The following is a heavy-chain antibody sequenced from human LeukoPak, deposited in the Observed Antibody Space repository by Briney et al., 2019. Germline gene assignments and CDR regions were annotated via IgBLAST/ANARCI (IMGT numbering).Heavy chain of an antibody. CDR1: GFSLSSFQ. J-gene: IGHJ5*01. Sequence: GGSLRLSCAASGFSLSSFQMNWVRQAPGKGLEWISYISDSGTTEYYADSAKGRFTISRDNAKNSLYLQMNSLTGEDTALYYCARDGTTNRYNWFDSWGQGTLVTVSS. V-gene: IGHV3-48*03. D-gene: IGHD2-8*01. CDR3: ARDGTTNRYNWFDS. CDR2: ISDSGTTE.